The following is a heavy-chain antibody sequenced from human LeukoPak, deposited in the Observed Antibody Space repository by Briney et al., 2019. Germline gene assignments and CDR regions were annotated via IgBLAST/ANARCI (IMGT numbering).Heavy chain of an antibody. CDR1: GYTFTSYG. CDR2: ISAYNGNT. D-gene: IGHD3-10*01. CDR3: ARDRGYGSGSYPDY. Sequence: ASVKVSCKASGYTFTSYGISWVRQAPGQGLEWMGWISAYNGNTNYAQKLQGRVTMTTDTSTSTAYMELRGLRPDDTAVYDCARDRGYGSGSYPDYWGQGTLVTVSS. V-gene: IGHV1-18*04. J-gene: IGHJ4*02.